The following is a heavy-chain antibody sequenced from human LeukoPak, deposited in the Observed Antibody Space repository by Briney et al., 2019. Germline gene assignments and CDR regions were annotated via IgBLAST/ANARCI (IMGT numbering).Heavy chain of an antibody. Sequence: SETLSLTCTVSGGSISSSSYYWGWIRQPPGKGLEWIGSIYYSGSTYYNPSLKSRVTISVDTSKNQFSLKLSSVTAADTAVYYCARGFRGRSERSIAAAGTGDYWGQGTLVTVSS. D-gene: IGHD6-13*01. J-gene: IGHJ4*02. CDR2: IYYSGST. CDR3: ARGFRGRSERSIAAAGTGDY. CDR1: GGSISSSSYY. V-gene: IGHV4-39*07.